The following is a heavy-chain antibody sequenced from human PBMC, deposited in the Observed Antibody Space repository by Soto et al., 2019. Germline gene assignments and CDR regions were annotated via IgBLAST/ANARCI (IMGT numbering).Heavy chain of an antibody. CDR2: TYHSGNP. CDR1: GDTISTGGYT. D-gene: IGHD6-13*01. J-gene: IGHJ4*02. Sequence: PSETLSLTCDVSGDTISTGGYTWAWIRQPPGKALEWIGHTYHSGNPYYNPSLKSRVIISVDRSKNQFSLKLKSVTAADTAVYYCARHEGGPAADRPLDYWGQGTLVTVS. V-gene: IGHV4-30-2*01. CDR3: ARHEGGPAADRPLDY.